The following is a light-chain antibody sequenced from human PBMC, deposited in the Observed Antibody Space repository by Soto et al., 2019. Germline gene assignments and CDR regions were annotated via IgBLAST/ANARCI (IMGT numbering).Light chain of an antibody. CDR3: QTWGAGIRV. CDR1: SGYSSSA. Sequence: QAVVTQSPSASASLGASVKLTCTLSSGYSSSAIAWHQQRPEKGPRFLMRLNSDGSHSKGDGIPDRFSGSSSGAERYLTISSLQSEDEADYYCQTWGAGIRVFGGGTKLTVL. CDR2: LNSDGSH. V-gene: IGLV4-69*01. J-gene: IGLJ3*02.